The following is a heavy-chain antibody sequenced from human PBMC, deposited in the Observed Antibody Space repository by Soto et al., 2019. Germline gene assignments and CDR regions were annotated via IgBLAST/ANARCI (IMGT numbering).Heavy chain of an antibody. CDR3: ARDIGTSSQYYYYGMDV. Sequence: QVQLVESGGGVVQPGRSLRLSCAASGFTFSSYAMHWVRQAPGKGLEWVAVISYDGSNKYYADSVKGRFTISRDNSKNTLYLQMNSLRADDTAVYYCARDIGTSSQYYYYGMDVWGQGTTVPVSS. V-gene: IGHV3-30-3*01. J-gene: IGHJ6*02. CDR1: GFTFSSYA. CDR2: ISYDGSNK. D-gene: IGHD2-2*01.